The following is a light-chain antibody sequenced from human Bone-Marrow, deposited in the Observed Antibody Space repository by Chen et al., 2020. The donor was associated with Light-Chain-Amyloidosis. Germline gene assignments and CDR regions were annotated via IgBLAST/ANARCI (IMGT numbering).Light chain of an antibody. J-gene: IGLJ3*02. Sequence: QSVLTQPPSEAAVPGQKGTIPWPGSNANIGINYVTWVQQLPGTSPKLLTYENNQRPSGIPDRFSGSKSGTSATLGVAGLQPGDEADYYCATWDSSLTVWMFGGGTKLTVL. CDR3: ATWDSSLTVWM. CDR2: ENN. V-gene: IGLV1-51*02. CDR1: NANIGINY.